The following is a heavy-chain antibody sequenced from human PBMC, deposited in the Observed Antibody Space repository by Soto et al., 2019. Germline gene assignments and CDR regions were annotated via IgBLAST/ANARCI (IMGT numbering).Heavy chain of an antibody. Sequence: QVQLQESGPGLVKPSETLSLTCTVSGDSVSSDNYYWTWIRQPPGKGLEWIGYIYSSGSTNYNPSLKSRVTISGDTSRNQFSLKLTSVTAADTAVYYCARDIRGYSRAFDYWGQGTLVTVSS. CDR1: GDSVSSDNYY. CDR3: ARDIRGYSRAFDY. V-gene: IGHV4-61*01. J-gene: IGHJ4*02. D-gene: IGHD5-18*01. CDR2: IYSSGST.